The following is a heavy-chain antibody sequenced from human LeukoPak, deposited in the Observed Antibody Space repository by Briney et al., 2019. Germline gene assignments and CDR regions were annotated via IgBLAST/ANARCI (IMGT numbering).Heavy chain of an antibody. D-gene: IGHD1-26*01. Sequence: GGSLRLSCAASGFTFSSYEMNWVRQAPGKGLEWVSYISSSGSTIYYADSVKGRFTISRDNAKNSLYLQMNSLRAEDTAVYYCAREMGTFSGSYSGSGAFDIWGQGTMVTVSS. CDR1: GFTFSSYE. V-gene: IGHV3-48*03. J-gene: IGHJ3*02. CDR2: ISSSGSTI. CDR3: AREMGTFSGSYSGSGAFDI.